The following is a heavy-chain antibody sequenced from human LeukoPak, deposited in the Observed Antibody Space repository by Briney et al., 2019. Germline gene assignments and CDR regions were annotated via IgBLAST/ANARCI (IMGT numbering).Heavy chain of an antibody. CDR3: ARGPYDSSGYRFDY. V-gene: IGHV4-59*01. Sequence: PSETLSLTCTVSGGSISSYYWSWIRQPPGKGLEWIGYIYYSGSTNYNPSLKSRVTISVDTSKNQFSLKLSSVTAADTAVYYCARGPYDSSGYRFDYWGQGTLVTVSS. CDR2: IYYSGST. D-gene: IGHD3-22*01. CDR1: GGSISSYY. J-gene: IGHJ4*02.